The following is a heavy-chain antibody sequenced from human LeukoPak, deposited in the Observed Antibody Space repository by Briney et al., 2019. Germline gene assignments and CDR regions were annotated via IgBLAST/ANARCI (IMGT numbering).Heavy chain of an antibody. J-gene: IGHJ4*02. V-gene: IGHV4-34*01. CDR1: GGSISSYY. D-gene: IGHD3-16*02. CDR3: ARGVRKGLRLGELSFARGVVFDY. Sequence: SETLSLTCTVSGGSISSYYWSWIRQPPGKGLEWIGEINHSGSTNYNPSLKSRVTISVDTSKNQFSLKLSSVTAADTAVYYCARGVRKGLRLGELSFARGVVFDYWGQGTLVTVSS. CDR2: INHSGST.